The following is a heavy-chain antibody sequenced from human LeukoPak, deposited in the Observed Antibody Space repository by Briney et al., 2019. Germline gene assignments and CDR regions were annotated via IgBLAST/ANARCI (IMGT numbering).Heavy chain of an antibody. CDR2: INHSGST. V-gene: IGHV4-34*01. J-gene: IGHJ4*02. CDR3: ARHLWYAFGAAASFDY. CDR1: GGSFSGYY. D-gene: IGHD3-3*01. Sequence: PSETLSLTCAVYGGSFSGYYWSWIRQPPGKGLEWVGEINHSGSTNYNPSLKSRVTISVDTSKNQFSLKLSSVTAADTAVYYCARHLWYAFGAAASFDYLGQGTLVTVSS.